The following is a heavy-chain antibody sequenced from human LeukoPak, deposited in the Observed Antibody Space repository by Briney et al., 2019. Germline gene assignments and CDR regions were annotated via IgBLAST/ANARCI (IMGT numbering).Heavy chain of an antibody. Sequence: SQTLSLTCSVSGGSISSGGYYWSWLRQHPGKGLEWIGYIYYSGITYYNPSLKSRVTISVDTSKNQFSLKLSSVTAADTAVYFCARTGYCSGGSCYNWFDPWGQGTLVTVSS. J-gene: IGHJ5*02. V-gene: IGHV4-31*03. CDR2: IYYSGIT. D-gene: IGHD2-15*01. CDR3: ARTGYCSGGSCYNWFDP. CDR1: GGSISSGGYY.